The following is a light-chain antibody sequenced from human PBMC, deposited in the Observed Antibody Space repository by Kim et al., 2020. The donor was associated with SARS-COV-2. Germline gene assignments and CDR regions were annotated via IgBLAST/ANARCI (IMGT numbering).Light chain of an antibody. Sequence: ETVLTQSPATLSLSPGERATLSCRASQSVSRYLAWYQQKPGQAPRLLIYDASNRATGIPARFSGSGSGTDFTLTISSLEPEDFAVYYCHQRSNWPITFGQGTRLEIK. CDR1: QSVSRY. J-gene: IGKJ5*01. CDR2: DAS. CDR3: HQRSNWPIT. V-gene: IGKV3-11*01.